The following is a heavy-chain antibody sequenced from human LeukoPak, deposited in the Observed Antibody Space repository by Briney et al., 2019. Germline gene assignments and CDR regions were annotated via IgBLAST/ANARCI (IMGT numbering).Heavy chain of an antibody. Sequence: PGGSLRLSCAASGFTFSAYTMKWVRQAPGKGLEWFSSITSSSSYIYYADSVNGRFTISRDNAKNSLYLQMNSLRAEDTAAYYCARGGGYCGGDCYGIDYWGQGTLVTVSS. J-gene: IGHJ4*02. CDR3: ARGGGYCGGDCYGIDY. CDR2: ITSSSSYI. D-gene: IGHD2-21*01. V-gene: IGHV3-21*01. CDR1: GFTFSAYT.